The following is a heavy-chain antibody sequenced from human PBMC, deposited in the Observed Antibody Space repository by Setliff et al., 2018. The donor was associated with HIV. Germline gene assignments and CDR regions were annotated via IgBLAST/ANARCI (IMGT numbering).Heavy chain of an antibody. V-gene: IGHV4-39*07. CDR2: IYYSGST. CDR1: GGSISSSSYY. D-gene: IGHD3-10*01. Sequence: SETLSLTCTVSGGSISSSSYYWGWIRQPPGKGLEWIGSIYYSGSTYYNPSLKSRVTISVDTSKNQFSLKLSSVTAADTAVYYCARDRAWYYYGSGSVFDYWGQGALVTVSS. J-gene: IGHJ4*02. CDR3: ARDRAWYYYGSGSVFDY.